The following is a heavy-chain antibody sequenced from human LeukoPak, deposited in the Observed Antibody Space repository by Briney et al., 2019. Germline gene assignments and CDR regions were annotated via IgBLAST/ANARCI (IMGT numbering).Heavy chain of an antibody. CDR2: ISSSSSYI. CDR3: ASVYCSRTSCMRGAFDI. V-gene: IGHV3-21*01. CDR1: GFTFSSYS. Sequence: GGSLRLSCAASGFTFSSYSMNWVRQAPGKGLEWVSSISSSSSYIYYADSVKGRFTISRDNAKNSLYLQMNSLRDEDTAVYYCASVYCSRTSCMRGAFDIWGQGTMVTVSS. D-gene: IGHD2-2*01. J-gene: IGHJ3*02.